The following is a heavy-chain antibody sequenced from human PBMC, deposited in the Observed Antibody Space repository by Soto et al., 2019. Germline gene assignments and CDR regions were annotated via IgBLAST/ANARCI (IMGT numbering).Heavy chain of an antibody. V-gene: IGHV3-21*01. D-gene: IGHD4-4*01. Sequence: VGSLRLCYAASGVTFSSYSMNWVRQDQGKGLEWVSSISSSSSYIYYADSVKGRFTISRDNAKNSLYLQMNSLRAEDTAVYYCAGDRVTGEAVTTPIPNWFDPWGQGTLVTVSS. J-gene: IGHJ5*02. CDR3: AGDRVTGEAVTTPIPNWFDP. CDR2: ISSSSSYI. CDR1: GVTFSSYS.